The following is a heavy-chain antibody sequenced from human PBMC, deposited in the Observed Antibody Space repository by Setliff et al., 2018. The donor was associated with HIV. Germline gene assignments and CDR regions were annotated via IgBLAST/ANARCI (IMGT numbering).Heavy chain of an antibody. J-gene: IGHJ2*01. CDR2: ISGSGGST. CDR3: ARLRVVVVPAASWYFDL. V-gene: IGHV3-21*01. Sequence: GESLKISCAASGFTFSLYGMNWVRLAPGKGLEWVSVISGSGGSTSYADSVKGRFTISRDNAKNSVYLQMNSLRAEETAVYYCARLRVVVVPAASWYFDLWGRGTLVTVSS. D-gene: IGHD2-2*01. CDR1: GFTFSLYG.